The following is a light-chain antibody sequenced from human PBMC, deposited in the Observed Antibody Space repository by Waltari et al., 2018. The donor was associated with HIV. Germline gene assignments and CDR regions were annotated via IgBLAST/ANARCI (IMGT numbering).Light chain of an antibody. CDR1: QTINSW. CDR2: KAS. V-gene: IGKV1-5*03. J-gene: IGKJ1*01. CDR3: QQYNTYWT. Sequence: DIQMTQSPSTLSASVGDRVTITCRASQTINSWLAWYQQKPGKAPKLLIYKASTLQSGVPSRFSGSGFGTEFTLTISSLQPDDFATYYCQQYNTYWTFGLGTKVEIK.